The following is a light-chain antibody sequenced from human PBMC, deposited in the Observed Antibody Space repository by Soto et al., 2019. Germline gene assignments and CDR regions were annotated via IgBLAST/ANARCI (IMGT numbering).Light chain of an antibody. CDR2: NVS. V-gene: IGLV2-14*03. CDR1: SSDVGRHNA. J-gene: IGLJ1*01. CDR3: SSYRVGGSYV. Sequence: QSALTQPASVSGSPGQSITISCSGTSSDVGRHNAVSWYQQHPGKVPQLMIYNVSIRPSGISDRFSASKSGNTASLTISGLQAEDEADYYCSSYRVGGSYVFGTGTKLTVL.